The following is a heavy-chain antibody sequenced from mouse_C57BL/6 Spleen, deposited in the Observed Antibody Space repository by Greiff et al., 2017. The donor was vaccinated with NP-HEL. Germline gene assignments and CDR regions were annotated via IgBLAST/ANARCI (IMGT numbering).Heavy chain of an antibody. CDR2: IHPNSGST. CDR3: ARRGHYDGSSYRDD. D-gene: IGHD1-1*01. V-gene: IGHV1-64*01. J-gene: IGHJ2*01. CDR1: GYTFTSYW. Sequence: VQLQQPGAELVKPGASVKLSCKASGYTFTSYWMHWVKQRPGQGLEWIGMIHPNSGSTNYNEKFKSKATLTVDKSSSTAYMQLSSLTSEDSAVYYGARRGHYDGSSYRDDWGQGTTLTVSS.